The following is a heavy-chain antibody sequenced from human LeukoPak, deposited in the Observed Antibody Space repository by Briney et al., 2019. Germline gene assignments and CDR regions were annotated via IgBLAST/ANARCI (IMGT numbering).Heavy chain of an antibody. CDR2: IYTSGST. V-gene: IGHV4-61*02. J-gene: IGHJ6*04. D-gene: IGHD3-16*01. Sequence: PSETLSLTCTVSGGSISSGGYYWSWIRQPAGKGLEWIGRIYTSGSTNYNPSLKSRVTISVDTSKNQFSLKLSSVTAADTAVYYCARDSYDYVWGSPLDVWGKGTTVTVSS. CDR1: GGSISSGGYY. CDR3: ARDSYDYVWGSPLDV.